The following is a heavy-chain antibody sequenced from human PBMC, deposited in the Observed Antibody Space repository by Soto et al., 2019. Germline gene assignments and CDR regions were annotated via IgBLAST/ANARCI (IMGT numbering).Heavy chain of an antibody. D-gene: IGHD2-15*01. CDR3: GRVVEGATRHTDFDS. J-gene: IGHJ5*01. Sequence: PSETLSLTCAVSGVSIHNSHSFWGWIRQPPGKGLEFIGSIYYSGGANYNPSLKSRVTISLDTSKNQFSRTVNSVTAADTAIYYCGRVVEGATRHTDFDSWGQGTLVTVSS. CDR1: GVSIHNSHSF. V-gene: IGHV4-39*01. CDR2: IYYSGGA.